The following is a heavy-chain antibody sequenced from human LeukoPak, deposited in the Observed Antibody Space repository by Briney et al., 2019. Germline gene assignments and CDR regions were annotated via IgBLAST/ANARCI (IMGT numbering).Heavy chain of an antibody. CDR1: GFTFSSYW. V-gene: IGHV3-7*01. J-gene: IGHJ6*02. Sequence: GGSLRLSCADSGFTFSSYWMSWVRQAPGKGLEWVANIKQDGSEKYYVDSVKGRFTISRDNAENSLYLQMNSLRAEDTAVYYCARLGSSTSVDYSYGMDVWGQGTTVTVSS. CDR3: ARLGSSTSVDYSYGMDV. CDR2: IKQDGSEK. D-gene: IGHD2-2*01.